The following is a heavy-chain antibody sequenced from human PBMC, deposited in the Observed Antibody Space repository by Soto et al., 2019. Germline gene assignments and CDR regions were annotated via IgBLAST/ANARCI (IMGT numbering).Heavy chain of an antibody. Sequence: EVPLVESGGGLVQPGGSLRLSCAASGFTFSSYWMSWVRQAPGKGLEWVANIKQDGSEKYYVDSVKGRFTIARDNDKNSLYLQMKCLRAEDTAVYYCARKCGDYDAFDIWGQGTMVTVSS. V-gene: IGHV3-7*04. CDR3: ARKCGDYDAFDI. CDR2: IKQDGSEK. J-gene: IGHJ3*02. D-gene: IGHD4-17*01. CDR1: GFTFSSYW.